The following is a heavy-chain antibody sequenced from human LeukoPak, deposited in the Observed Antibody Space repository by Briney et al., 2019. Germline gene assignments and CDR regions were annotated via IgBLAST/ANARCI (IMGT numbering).Heavy chain of an antibody. CDR1: GGSISSGGYY. CDR2: IYYSGST. V-gene: IGHV4-31*03. J-gene: IGHJ5*02. Sequence: PSETLSLTCTVSGGSISSGGYYWSWIRQHPGKGLEWIGYIYYSGSTYYNPSLKSRVTISVDTSKNQFSLKLSSVTAADTAVYYCARGARYSGSYWASTRRYNWFDPWGQGTLVTVSS. D-gene: IGHD1-26*01. CDR3: ARGARYSGSYWASTRRYNWFDP.